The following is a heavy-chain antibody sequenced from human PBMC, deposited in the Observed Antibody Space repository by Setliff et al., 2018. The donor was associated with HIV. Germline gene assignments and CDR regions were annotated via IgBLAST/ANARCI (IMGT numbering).Heavy chain of an antibody. J-gene: IGHJ4*02. Sequence: SVKVSCKASGGTFSGNAISWVRQAPGQGLEWMGGIIPIFGSANYAQKFQGRVTMTRDTSTSTVYMELSSLRSDDTAVYYCAKADYCSAGSCNSRRPIDYWGQGALVTVSS. CDR1: GGTFSGNA. D-gene: IGHD2-15*01. CDR3: AKADYCSAGSCNSRRPIDY. V-gene: IGHV1-69*05. CDR2: IIPIFGSA.